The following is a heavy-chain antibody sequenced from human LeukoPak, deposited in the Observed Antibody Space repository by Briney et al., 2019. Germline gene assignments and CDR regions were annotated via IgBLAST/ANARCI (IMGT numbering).Heavy chain of an antibody. CDR3: ARDSPSYYYDSSGYYGFRNFDY. D-gene: IGHD3-22*01. CDR1: GGSFSGYY. CDR2: INHSGST. J-gene: IGHJ4*02. Sequence: SETLSLTCAVYGGSFSGYYWSWIRQPPGKGLEWIGEINHSGSTNYNPSLKSRVTISVDTSKNQFSLKLSSVTAADTAVYYCARDSPSYYYDSSGYYGFRNFDYWGQGTLVTVSS. V-gene: IGHV4-34*01.